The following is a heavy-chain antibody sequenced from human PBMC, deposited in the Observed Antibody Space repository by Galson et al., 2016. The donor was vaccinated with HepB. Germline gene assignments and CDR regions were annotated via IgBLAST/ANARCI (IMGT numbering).Heavy chain of an antibody. D-gene: IGHD3-3*01. J-gene: IGHJ5*02. CDR2: ISHDGNNK. CDR3: ARGGTDDFWSGYLHWFDP. Sequence: SLRLSCAASGFTFNNYAMHWVRQSPGKGLEWVAVISHDGNNKYYADSVKGRFTISRDHSKNKLDLHMNSLSAEDTAVYYCARGGTDDFWSGYLHWFDPWGQGTLVTVSS. V-gene: IGHV3-30*03. CDR1: GFTFNNYA.